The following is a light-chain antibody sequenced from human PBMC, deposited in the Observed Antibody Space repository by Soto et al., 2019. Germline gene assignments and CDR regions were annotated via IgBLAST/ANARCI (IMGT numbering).Light chain of an antibody. CDR1: QTVRPS. CDR3: QQRADGPMYT. J-gene: IGKJ2*01. CDR2: GES. V-gene: IGKV3-11*01. Sequence: EIVLTQFPATLSLSPGESATLSCRASQTVRPSVVWYQQQPGQPPRLLLYGESQRAAGIPARFSSSGSGTDFTLAISSLEPEDFAIYYCQQRADGPMYTFGQGTKVELK.